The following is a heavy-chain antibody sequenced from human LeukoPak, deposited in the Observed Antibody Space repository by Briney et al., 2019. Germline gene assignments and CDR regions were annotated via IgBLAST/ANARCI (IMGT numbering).Heavy chain of an antibody. J-gene: IGHJ4*02. Sequence: SETLSLTCTVSGGSVSSGSYYWTWLRQPPGKGLEWIGEINHSGSTNYNPSLKSRVTISVDTSKNQFSLKLSSVTAADTAVYYCARGGRRRITIFGVVNGFDYWGQGTLVTVSS. CDR3: ARGGRRRITIFGVVNGFDY. V-gene: IGHV4-61*01. D-gene: IGHD3-3*01. CDR2: INHSGST. CDR1: GGSVSSGSYY.